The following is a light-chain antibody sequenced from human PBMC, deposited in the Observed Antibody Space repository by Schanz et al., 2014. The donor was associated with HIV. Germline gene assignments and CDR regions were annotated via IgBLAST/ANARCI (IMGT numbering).Light chain of an antibody. J-gene: IGLJ3*02. CDR1: NSNIGAGYD. CDR3: SSYAGTNNLWV. CDR2: GDS. V-gene: IGLV1-40*01. Sequence: QSVLTQPPSVSGAPGQRVTISCTGNNSNIGAGYDVHWYQQLPGTAPKLLIYGDSNRPSGVPDRFSGSKSGTSASLAISGLRSEDEADYYCSSYAGTNNLWVFGGGTKLTVL.